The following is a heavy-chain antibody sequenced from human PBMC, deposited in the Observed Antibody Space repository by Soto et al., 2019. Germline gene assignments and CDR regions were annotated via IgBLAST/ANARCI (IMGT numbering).Heavy chain of an antibody. CDR2: ISSSSTTI. J-gene: IGHJ4*02. D-gene: IGHD3-10*01. V-gene: IGHV3-48*02. CDR1: GFTFSSYS. CDR3: VRDAGSWGY. Sequence: EVQLVESGGGLVQTGGSLRLSCVGSGFTFSSYSMDWVRQAPGKGLEWISYISSSSTTIHYADSVKGRFTISRDNAKNSLSLQMNSLIDEETAIYYCVRDAGSWGYWVQGTLGPVSS.